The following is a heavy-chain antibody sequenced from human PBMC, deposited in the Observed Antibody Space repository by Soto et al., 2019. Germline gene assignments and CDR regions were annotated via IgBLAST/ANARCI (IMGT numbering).Heavy chain of an antibody. D-gene: IGHD6-13*01. V-gene: IGHV1-46*01. CDR3: ARDREQQLVPYYYYYGMDV. CDR1: GYTFTSYA. J-gene: IGHJ6*02. Sequence: GXSVKVSCKASGYTFTSYAMHWVRQAPGQGLEWMGIFNPSGGSTSYAQKFQGRVTMTRDTSTSTVYMELSSLRSEDTAVYYCARDREQQLVPYYYYYGMDVWGQGTTVTVSS. CDR2: FNPSGGST.